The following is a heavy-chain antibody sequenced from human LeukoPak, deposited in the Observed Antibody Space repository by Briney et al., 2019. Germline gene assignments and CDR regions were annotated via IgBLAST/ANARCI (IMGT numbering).Heavy chain of an antibody. CDR2: ISYDGSNK. CDR1: GFTFSSYA. V-gene: IGHV3-30*04. D-gene: IGHD6-13*01. J-gene: IGHJ4*02. CDR3: ARSSSSWSYFDY. Sequence: GGSLRLPCAASGFTFSSYAIHWVRQAPGKGLEWVAVISYDGSNKYYADSVKGRVTISRDNSKNTLYLQMNSLRAEDTAVYYCARSSSSWSYFDYWGQGTLVTVSS.